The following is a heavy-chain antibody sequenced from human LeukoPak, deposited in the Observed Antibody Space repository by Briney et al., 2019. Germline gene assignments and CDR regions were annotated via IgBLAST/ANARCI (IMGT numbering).Heavy chain of an antibody. D-gene: IGHD4-11*01. V-gene: IGHV1-69*13. CDR1: GGTLRNYA. J-gene: IGHJ4*02. Sequence: SVKVSCKASGGTLRNYAISWVRQAPGQGLEWMGGLIPLFARAEYAQKFQGRVTITADEPTNTAYMELNFLRSEDTAVYYCASPKENSDYYFDSWGQGTLVAVSA. CDR2: LIPLFARA. CDR3: ASPKENSDYYFDS.